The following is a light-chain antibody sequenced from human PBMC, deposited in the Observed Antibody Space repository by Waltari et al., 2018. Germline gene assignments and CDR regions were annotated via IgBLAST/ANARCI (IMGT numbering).Light chain of an antibody. Sequence: QSAPTHPPSASRSPGHSVTIPCTGTGFDVGHWQFVSCFQQYPSKAPKLLIFEDTTRPSGVPDRFSGSKSGSTASLTVSGLQTEDEADYYCGSYAGENIWIFGGGTRLTVL. J-gene: IGLJ2*01. CDR2: EDT. CDR3: GSYAGENIWI. V-gene: IGLV2-8*02. CDR1: GFDVGHWQF.